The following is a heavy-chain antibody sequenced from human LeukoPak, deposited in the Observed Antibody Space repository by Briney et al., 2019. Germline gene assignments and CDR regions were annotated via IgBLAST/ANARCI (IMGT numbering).Heavy chain of an antibody. D-gene: IGHD3-22*01. Sequence: PGGSLRLSCAASGFTFSSNYMSWVRQAPGKGLEWVSVIYSGGSTYYADSVKGRFTISRDNSKNTLYLQMNSLRAEDTAVYYCARDYYDSSGYRHDAFDIWGQGTMVTVSS. CDR3: ARDYYDSSGYRHDAFDI. CDR2: IYSGGST. J-gene: IGHJ3*02. CDR1: GFTFSSNY. V-gene: IGHV3-53*01.